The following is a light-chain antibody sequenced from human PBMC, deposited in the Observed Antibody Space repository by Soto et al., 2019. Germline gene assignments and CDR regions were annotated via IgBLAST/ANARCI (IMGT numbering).Light chain of an antibody. J-gene: IGLJ2*01. Sequence: QSALTQPASVSGSPGQSITISCTGTSSDVGSYNLVSWYQQHPGKAPKLMIYEVTKRPSGVSNRFSGSKSGNTASLTISGLQAEDEADYYCCSYAAGSSVVFGGGTKLTV. CDR3: CSYAAGSSVV. V-gene: IGLV2-23*02. CDR2: EVT. CDR1: SSDVGSYNL.